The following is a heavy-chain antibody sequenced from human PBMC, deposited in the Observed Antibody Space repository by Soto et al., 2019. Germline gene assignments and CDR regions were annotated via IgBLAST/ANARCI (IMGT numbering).Heavy chain of an antibody. J-gene: IGHJ6*02. CDR3: ARDVYYYGSGSQSGYYYGMDV. CDR1: GGSISSYY. CDR2: IYTSGST. V-gene: IGHV4-4*07. D-gene: IGHD3-10*01. Sequence: SETLSLTCTVSGGSISSYYWSWIRQPAGKGLEWIGRIYTSGSTNYNPSLKSRVTMSVDTSKNQFSLKLSSVTAADTAVYYCARDVYYYGSGSQSGYYYGMDVWGQGTTVTVSS.